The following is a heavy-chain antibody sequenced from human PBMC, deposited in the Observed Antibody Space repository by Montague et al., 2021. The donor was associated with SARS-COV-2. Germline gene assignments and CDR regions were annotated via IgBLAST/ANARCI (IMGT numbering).Heavy chain of an antibody. CDR3: ARDQGVYCSGGSCYNFDY. D-gene: IGHD2-15*01. J-gene: IGHJ4*02. Sequence: SETLSLTGTVSGGSISTYYYWGWIRQPPGKGLEWIGSIYYGGSTYYNPSLKSRVTISVDTSMNHFSLKLSSVTAADTAVYYCARDQGVYCSGGSCYNFDYWGQGTLVTVSS. CDR2: IYYGGST. CDR1: GGSISTYYY. V-gene: IGHV4-39*02.